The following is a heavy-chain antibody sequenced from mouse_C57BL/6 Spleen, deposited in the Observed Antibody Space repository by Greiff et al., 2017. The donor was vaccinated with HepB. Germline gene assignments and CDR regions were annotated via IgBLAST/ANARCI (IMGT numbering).Heavy chain of an antibody. Sequence: VQLQQSGPELVKPGASVKISCKASGYTFTDYYMNWVKQSHGKSLEWIGDINPNNGGTSYNQKFKGKATLTVDKSSSTAYMELRSLTSEDSAVYYCARIGYGNYDYWGQGTTLTVSS. CDR3: ARIGYGNYDY. D-gene: IGHD2-10*02. J-gene: IGHJ2*01. CDR1: GYTFTDYY. CDR2: INPNNGGT. V-gene: IGHV1-26*01.